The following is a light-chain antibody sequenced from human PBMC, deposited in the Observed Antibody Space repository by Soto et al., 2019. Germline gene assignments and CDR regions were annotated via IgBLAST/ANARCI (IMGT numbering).Light chain of an antibody. Sequence: QSALTQPASVSGSPGQSITISCTGTSSDVGSYNLVSWYQQHPGKAPKLMIYDVSNRPSGVSNRFSGSKSGNTASLTISGLQAEDEADYYCSSYTISNTLVFGSGTKVTVL. CDR2: DVS. CDR1: SSDVGSYNL. J-gene: IGLJ1*01. V-gene: IGLV2-14*02. CDR3: SSYTISNTLV.